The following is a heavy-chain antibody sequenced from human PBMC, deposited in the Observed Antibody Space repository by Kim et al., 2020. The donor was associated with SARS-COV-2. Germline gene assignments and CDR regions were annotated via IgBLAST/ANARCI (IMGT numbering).Heavy chain of an antibody. V-gene: IGHV4-39*01. CDR2: IYYSGST. CDR3: ARPHEQWLVREGFDY. D-gene: IGHD6-19*01. J-gene: IGHJ4*02. CDR1: GGSISSSSYY. Sequence: SETLSLTCTVSGGSISSSSYYWGWIRQPPGKGLEWIGSIYYSGSTYYNPSLKSRVTISVDTSKNQFSLKLSSVTAADTAVYYCARPHEQWLVREGFDYWGQGTLVTVSS.